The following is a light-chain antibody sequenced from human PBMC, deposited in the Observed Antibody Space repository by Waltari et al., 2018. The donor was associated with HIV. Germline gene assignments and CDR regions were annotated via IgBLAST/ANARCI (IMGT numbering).Light chain of an antibody. Sequence: QSALTQPPSLSGIPGQRLTISRPGSNSIPRADYDVHWFKHLPGTAPKVLNYGNTNRPSGVPDLFSGSKSGASASLVITGLQAEDEADYYCQSYDNSLSGTYVFGGGTKVNVL. V-gene: IGLV1-40*01. CDR3: QSYDNSLSGTYV. CDR1: NSIPRADYD. J-gene: IGLJ1*01. CDR2: GNT.